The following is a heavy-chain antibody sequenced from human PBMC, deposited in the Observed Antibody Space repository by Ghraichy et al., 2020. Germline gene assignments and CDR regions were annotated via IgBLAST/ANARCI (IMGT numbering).Heavy chain of an antibody. CDR1: GFTFSSYA. Sequence: GESLNISCAASGFTFSSYAMHWVRQAPGKGLEWVAVISYDGSNKYYADSVKGRFTISRDNSKNTLYLQMNSLRAEDTAVYYCARDFERMVPLYYFDYWGQGTLVTVSS. D-gene: IGHD3-9*01. CDR3: ARDFERMVPLYYFDY. CDR2: ISYDGSNK. V-gene: IGHV3-30-3*01. J-gene: IGHJ4*02.